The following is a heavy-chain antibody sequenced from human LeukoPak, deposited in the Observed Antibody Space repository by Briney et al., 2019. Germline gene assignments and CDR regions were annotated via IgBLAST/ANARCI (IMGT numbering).Heavy chain of an antibody. D-gene: IGHD3-10*01. Sequence: GGSLRLSCAASGFTFSSYAMSWVRQAAGEGLEWVADISGRGSSTYYADSVKGRFTISRDNSKNTLYLQMNSLRAEDTAVYYCAKSPTRITMVRGVDYWGQGTLVTASS. CDR2: ISGRGSST. CDR3: AKSPTRITMVRGVDY. J-gene: IGHJ4*02. CDR1: GFTFSSYA. V-gene: IGHV3-23*01.